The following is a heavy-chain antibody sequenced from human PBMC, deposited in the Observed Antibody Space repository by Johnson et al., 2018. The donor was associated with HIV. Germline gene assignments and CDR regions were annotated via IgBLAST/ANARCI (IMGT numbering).Heavy chain of an antibody. Sequence: VQLVESGGGVVRPGGSLRLSCAASGFTFSSYWMSWVRQAPGKGLEWVANIKQDGSEKYYVDSVKGRFTISRDNAKHSLYLQINSLRAEDTAVYYCARGQVQWPASVNDAFDIWGQGTMVTVSS. CDR2: IKQDGSEK. V-gene: IGHV3-7*01. CDR3: ARGQVQWPASVNDAFDI. J-gene: IGHJ3*02. D-gene: IGHD6-19*01. CDR1: GFTFSSYW.